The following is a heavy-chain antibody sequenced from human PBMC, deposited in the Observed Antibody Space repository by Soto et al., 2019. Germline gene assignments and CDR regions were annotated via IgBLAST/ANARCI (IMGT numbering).Heavy chain of an antibody. CDR2: INAGNGNT. CDR1: GYTFTSYA. J-gene: IGHJ6*02. D-gene: IGHD6-19*01. CDR3: ARDPIAVAGVDYYGMDV. V-gene: IGHV1-3*01. Sequence: GASVKVSCKASGYTFTSYAMHWVRQAPGQRLEWMGWINAGNGNTKYSQKFQGRVTITRDTSASTAYMELRSLRSDDTAVYYCARDPIAVAGVDYYGMDVWGQGTTVTVSS.